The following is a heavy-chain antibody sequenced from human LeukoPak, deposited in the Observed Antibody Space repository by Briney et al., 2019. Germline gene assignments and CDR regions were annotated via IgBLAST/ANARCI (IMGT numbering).Heavy chain of an antibody. CDR2: ISAYNGNT. CDR3: ARALSSSSGRCYFDY. D-gene: IGHD6-6*01. V-gene: IGHV1-18*01. Sequence: ASVKVSCKASGYTFTSYGISWVRQAPGQGLEWMGWISAYNGNTNYAQKLQGRVTMTTDTSTSTAYMELRSLRSDDTAVYYCARALSSSSGRCYFDYWGQGTLVTVSS. J-gene: IGHJ4*02. CDR1: GYTFTSYG.